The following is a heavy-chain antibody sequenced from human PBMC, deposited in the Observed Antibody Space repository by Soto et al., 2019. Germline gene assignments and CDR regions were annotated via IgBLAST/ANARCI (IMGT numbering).Heavy chain of an antibody. CDR2: ISWDGGST. CDR3: AKDMGHYDILTGYYT. V-gene: IGHV3-43*01. J-gene: IGHJ4*02. CDR1: GFTFDDYT. Sequence: GGSLRLSCAASGFTFDDYTMHWVRQAPGKGLEWVSLISWDGGSTYYADSVKGRFTISRDNSKNSLYLQMNSLRTEDTALYYCAKDMGHYDILTGYYTWGQGTLVTVSS. D-gene: IGHD3-9*01.